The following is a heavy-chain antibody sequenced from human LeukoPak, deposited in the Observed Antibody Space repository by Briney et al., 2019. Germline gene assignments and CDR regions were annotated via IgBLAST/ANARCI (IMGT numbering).Heavy chain of an antibody. CDR1: GGSISSGGYS. J-gene: IGHJ4*02. D-gene: IGHD3-9*01. CDR3: ARDLARYPRGDFDY. Sequence: PSETLSLTCAVSGGSISSGGYSWSWIRQPPGKGLEWIGYIYHSGSTYYNPSLKSRVTISVDRSKNQFSLKLSSVTAADTAVYYCARDLARYPRGDFDYWGQGTLVTVSS. V-gene: IGHV4-30-2*01. CDR2: IYHSGST.